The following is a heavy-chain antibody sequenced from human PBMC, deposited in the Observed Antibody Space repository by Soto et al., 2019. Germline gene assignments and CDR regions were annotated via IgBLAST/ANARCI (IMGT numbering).Heavy chain of an antibody. Sequence: ASVKVSCKASGYTFTSYAMHWVRQAPGQGLEWMGWINPNSGGTNYAQKFQGRVTMTRDTSISTAYTELSRLRSDDTAVYYCARVNVVVVAATREYDFDYWGQGTLVTVSS. D-gene: IGHD2-15*01. CDR3: ARVNVVVVAATREYDFDY. CDR1: GYTFTSYA. CDR2: INPNSGGT. V-gene: IGHV1-2*02. J-gene: IGHJ4*02.